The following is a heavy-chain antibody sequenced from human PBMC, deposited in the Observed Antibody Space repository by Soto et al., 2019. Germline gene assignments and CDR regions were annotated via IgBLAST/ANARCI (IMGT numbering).Heavy chain of an antibody. CDR2: INHSGST. CDR1: GGSFSGYY. V-gene: IGHV4-34*01. D-gene: IGHD6-13*01. CDR3: ATCIAAAGTKWFDP. Sequence: SETLCLTCAVYGGSFSGYYWSWIRQPPGKGLEWIGEINHSGSTNYNPSLKSRVTISVDTSKNQFSLKLSSVTAADTAVYYCATCIAAAGTKWFDPWGQGTLVTVSS. J-gene: IGHJ5*02.